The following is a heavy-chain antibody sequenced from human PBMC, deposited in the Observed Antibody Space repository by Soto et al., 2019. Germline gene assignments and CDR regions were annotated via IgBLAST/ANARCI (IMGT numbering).Heavy chain of an antibody. CDR1: GFTFSTYT. Sequence: QVQLVESGGGVVQPGRSLRLSCAASGFTFSTYTMHWVRQAPGKGLEWVAVISYGGSDKYYGDSVKGRFTISRDNSKNTLYLQMNSLRAEDTAVYYCARDLATYQLLGQYYGMDFWGQGTTAAVSS. V-gene: IGHV3-30-3*01. CDR3: ARDLATYQLLGQYYGMDF. D-gene: IGHD2-2*01. J-gene: IGHJ6*02. CDR2: ISYGGSDK.